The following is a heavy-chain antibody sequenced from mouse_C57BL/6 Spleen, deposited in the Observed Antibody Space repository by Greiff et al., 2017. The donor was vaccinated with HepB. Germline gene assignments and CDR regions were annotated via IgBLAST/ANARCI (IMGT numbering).Heavy chain of an antibody. CDR1: GFTFSDYY. CDR3: ARFYDGSPYWYFDV. Sequence: EVQLVESEGGLVQPGSSMKLSCTASGFTFSDYYMAWVRQVPEKGLEWVANINYDGSSTYYLDSLKSRFIISRDNAKNILYLQMSSLKSEDTATYYCARFYDGSPYWYFDVWGTGTTVTVSS. CDR2: INYDGSST. J-gene: IGHJ1*03. D-gene: IGHD2-3*01. V-gene: IGHV5-16*01.